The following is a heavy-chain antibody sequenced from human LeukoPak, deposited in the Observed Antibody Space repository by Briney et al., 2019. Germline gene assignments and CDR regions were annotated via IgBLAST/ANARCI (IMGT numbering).Heavy chain of an antibody. CDR3: ARCTSGGSCYNGFY. D-gene: IGHD2-15*01. V-gene: IGHV1-69*13. CDR2: IIPIFGTA. CDR1: GYTFTSYA. Sequence: SVKVSCKASGYTFTSYAISWVRQAPGQGLEWMGGIIPIFGTANYAQKFQGRVTITADESTSTAYMELSSLRSEDTAVYYCARCTSGGSCYNGFYWGQGTLVTVSS. J-gene: IGHJ4*02.